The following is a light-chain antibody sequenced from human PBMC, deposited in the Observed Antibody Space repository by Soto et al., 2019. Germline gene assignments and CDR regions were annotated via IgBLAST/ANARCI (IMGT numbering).Light chain of an antibody. V-gene: IGKV4-1*01. CDR3: QPYSRTPPA. CDR2: WAS. Sequence: DIVMTQSPDSLAVSLGERATINCKSSQSVLYSSNNKNYLAWYQQKPGQPPKLLIYWASTRESGVPDRFSGSGPGTDFALTISSLQAEAVAVCYCQPYSRTPPAFGQGNKLEIK. CDR1: QSVLYSSNNKNY. J-gene: IGKJ2*01.